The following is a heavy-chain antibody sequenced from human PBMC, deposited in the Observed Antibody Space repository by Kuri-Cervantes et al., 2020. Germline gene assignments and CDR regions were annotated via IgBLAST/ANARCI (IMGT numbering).Heavy chain of an antibody. J-gene: IGHJ6*02. CDR3: ARAIAAAGYYYYGMDV. CDR2: IYTSGST. CDR1: GGSISSYY. Sequence: SETLSLTCTVSGGSISSYYWSWIRQPAGKGLEWIGRIYTSGSTNYNPSLKSRVTMSVDTSKNQFSLKLSSVTAADTAVYYCARAIAAAGYYYYGMDVWGQGTTVTVSS. D-gene: IGHD6-13*01. V-gene: IGHV4-4*07.